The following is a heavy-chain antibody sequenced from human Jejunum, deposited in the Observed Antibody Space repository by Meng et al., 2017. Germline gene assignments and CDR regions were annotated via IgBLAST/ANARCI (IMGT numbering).Heavy chain of an antibody. Sequence: GLLRGLGPGLSHPSGPPPLTFAFSGGSLSTSDWLRLVRQPPGKGVEWIGEIHHSGSTNYNPSLKSRVTISVDKSKNQFSLKLNSVTAADTAVYYCAREWSGSYRHFDYWGQGTLVTVSS. V-gene: IGHV4-4*02. CDR1: GGSLSTSDW. CDR2: IHHSGST. D-gene: IGHD1-26*01. J-gene: IGHJ4*02. CDR3: AREWSGSYRHFDY.